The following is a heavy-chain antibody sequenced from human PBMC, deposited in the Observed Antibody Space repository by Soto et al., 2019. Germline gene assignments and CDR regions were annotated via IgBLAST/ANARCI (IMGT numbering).Heavy chain of an antibody. CDR1: GFTFNSYC. J-gene: IGHJ4*02. Sequence: PGGSLRLSCAASGFTFNSYCMHWVRPNPGKGLEWVAVIWYDGSNKYYADSVKGRFTISRDNSKNTLYLQMNSLRAEDTAVYYSARDYGYSSSWPFDYWGQGTLVTVSS. CDR3: ARDYGYSSSWPFDY. CDR2: IWYDGSNK. V-gene: IGHV3-33*01. D-gene: IGHD6-13*01.